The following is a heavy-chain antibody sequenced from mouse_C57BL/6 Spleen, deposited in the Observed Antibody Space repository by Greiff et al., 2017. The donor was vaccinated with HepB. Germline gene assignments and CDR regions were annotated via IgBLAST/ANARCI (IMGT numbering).Heavy chain of an antibody. Sequence: QVQLQQPGAELVKPGASVKLSCKASGYTFTSYWMQWVKQRPGQGLEWIGEIDPSDSYTNSNQKFKGKATLTVDTSSSTAYMQLSSLTSEDSAVYYCAHYYGSSYGYWYFDVWGTGTTVTVSS. J-gene: IGHJ1*03. D-gene: IGHD1-1*01. CDR2: IDPSDSYT. CDR3: AHYYGSSYGYWYFDV. V-gene: IGHV1-50*01. CDR1: GYTFTSYW.